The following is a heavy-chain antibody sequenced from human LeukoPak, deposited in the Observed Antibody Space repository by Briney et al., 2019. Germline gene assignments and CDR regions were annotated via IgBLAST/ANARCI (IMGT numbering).Heavy chain of an antibody. J-gene: IGHJ4*02. D-gene: IGHD1-26*01. CDR2: IKQDGSEK. V-gene: IGHV3-7*01. CDR1: GFTFRSFW. CDR3: ARDEVGGWLGY. Sequence: GGSLRLSCAASGFTFRSFWMSWVRQAPGKGLEWVASIKQDGSEKYYVDSVKGRFTISRDNARNSVYLQMNSLRADDTAVYYCARDEVGGWLGYWGQGTLVTVSS.